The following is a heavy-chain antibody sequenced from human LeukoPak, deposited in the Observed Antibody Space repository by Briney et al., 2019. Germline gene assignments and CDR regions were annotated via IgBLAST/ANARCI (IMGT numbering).Heavy chain of an antibody. CDR3: AREKTNGAFGI. J-gene: IGHJ3*02. CDR1: GGSISPYY. Sequence: PSETLSLTCTVSGGSISPYYWSWLRQPPGKGLEWIGYISYSGSTNYNPSLKTLRSRVTISVDTSKNQSSLKLSSVTAADTAVYYCAREKTNGAFGIWGQGTMVTVSS. D-gene: IGHD1-14*01. V-gene: IGHV4-59*01. CDR2: ISYSGST.